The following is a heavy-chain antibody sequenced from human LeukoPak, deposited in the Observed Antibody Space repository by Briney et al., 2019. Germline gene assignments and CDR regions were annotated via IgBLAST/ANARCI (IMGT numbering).Heavy chain of an antibody. CDR2: ISGSGGST. J-gene: IGHJ6*03. V-gene: IGHV3-23*01. Sequence: GGSLRLSCAASGFTFSSYAMSSVRQAPGKGLECVSAISGSGGSTYYADCVKGRFTISRDNSKNTLYLKMNSLRAEDTAVYYCAKVLTPQYYYYYYMDVWGKGTTVTVSS. CDR3: AKVLTPQYYYYYYMDV. CDR1: GFTFSSYA.